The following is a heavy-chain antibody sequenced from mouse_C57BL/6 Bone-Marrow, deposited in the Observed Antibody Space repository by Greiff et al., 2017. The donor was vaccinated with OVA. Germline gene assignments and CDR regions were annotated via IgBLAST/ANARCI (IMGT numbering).Heavy chain of an antibody. CDR2: ISSGGSYT. CDR3: ARRSPWFAY. CDR1: GFTFSSYG. Sequence: EVMLVESGGALVKPGGSLKLSCAASGFTFSSYGMSWVRQTPDKRLEWVATISSGGSYTYYPDSVKGRFTISRDNAKNTLYLQMSSLKSEDTAMYYCARRSPWFAYWGQGTLVTVSA. V-gene: IGHV5-6*02. J-gene: IGHJ3*01.